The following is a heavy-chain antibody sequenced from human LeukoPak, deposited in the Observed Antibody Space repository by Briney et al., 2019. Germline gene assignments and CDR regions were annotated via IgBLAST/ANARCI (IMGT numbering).Heavy chain of an antibody. D-gene: IGHD6-13*01. CDR1: GGTFSSYA. CDR3: ARGPELQPDHYFDY. J-gene: IGHJ4*02. V-gene: IGHV1-69*05. CDR2: IIPIFGTA. Sequence: SVKVSCKASGGTFSSYAISWVRQAPGQGLEWMGGIIPIFGTANYAQKFQGRVTITTDESTSTAYMELSSLRSEDTAVYYCARGPELQPDHYFDYWGQGTLVTVSS.